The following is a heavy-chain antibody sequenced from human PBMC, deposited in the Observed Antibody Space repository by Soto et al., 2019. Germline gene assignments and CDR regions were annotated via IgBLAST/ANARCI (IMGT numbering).Heavy chain of an antibody. D-gene: IGHD3-9*01. V-gene: IGHV3-23*01. CDR2: IRDSGGST. CDR1: GISISNYA. J-gene: IGHJ4*02. CDR3: ASRPPSDYWLFCFDW. Sequence: GGSLRLSCVASGISISNYAISWVRQAPGKGLEWVSSIRDSGGSTNFADSVKGRFTISRDNSKNTLYLQMNSLRAEDTAVYYCASRPPSDYWLFCFDWWGQGTLVTV.